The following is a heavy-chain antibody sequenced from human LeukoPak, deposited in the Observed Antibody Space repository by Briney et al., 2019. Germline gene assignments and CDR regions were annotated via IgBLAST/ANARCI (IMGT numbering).Heavy chain of an antibody. Sequence: TGGSLRLTCAASGFTFSDYYVSRLRQAPGKGVEWVSYISSSGSTIYYADSVRGRFTISREYAKNSLYLQMNSLRAEDAAVFYCAIDGGSMNDYWGQGTLVTVSS. J-gene: IGHJ4*02. D-gene: IGHD3-16*01. CDR3: AIDGGSMNDY. CDR2: ISSSGSTI. V-gene: IGHV3-11*01. CDR1: GFTFSDYY.